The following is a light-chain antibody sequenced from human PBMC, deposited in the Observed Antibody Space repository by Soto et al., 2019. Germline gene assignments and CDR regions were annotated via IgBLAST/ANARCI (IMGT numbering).Light chain of an antibody. CDR3: QSYDTSLRAWV. Sequence: QSVLTQPPSVSGAPGQRVTISCTGGSSNIGAGYDVHWYRQFPGTAPKLLVYGNNNRPSGISDRFSASKSGSSASLAITGLQAEEEADYYCQSYDTSLRAWVFGGGTKLTVL. CDR1: SSNIGAGYD. CDR2: GNN. J-gene: IGLJ3*02. V-gene: IGLV1-40*01.